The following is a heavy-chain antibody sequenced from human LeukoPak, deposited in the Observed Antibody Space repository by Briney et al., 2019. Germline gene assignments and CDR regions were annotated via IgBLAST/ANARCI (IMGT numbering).Heavy chain of an antibody. D-gene: IGHD3-10*01. Sequence: PSETLSLTCTVSGGSISSSSYYWGWIRQPPGKGLEWIGSIYYSGSTYYNPSLKSRVTISVDTSKNQSSLKLSSVTAADTAVYYCARHADSGLWFGELLHLDYWGQGTLVTVSS. CDR2: IYYSGST. V-gene: IGHV4-39*01. J-gene: IGHJ4*02. CDR3: ARHADSGLWFGELLHLDY. CDR1: GGSISSSSYY.